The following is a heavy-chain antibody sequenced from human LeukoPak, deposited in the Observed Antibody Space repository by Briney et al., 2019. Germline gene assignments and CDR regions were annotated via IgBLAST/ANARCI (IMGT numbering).Heavy chain of an antibody. D-gene: IGHD2-2*01. CDR1: GESFSGND. J-gene: IGHJ4*02. CDR2: INHSGST. CDR3: ARGITKPDPVVVVPAAIRVAQAFDY. Sequence: SETLSLTCAVYGESFSGNDWNWIRQPPGKGLEWIGEINHSGSTNYSPSLKSRVTISVDTSKNQFSLKLSSVTAADTAVYYCARGITKPDPVVVVPAAIRVAQAFDYWGQGTLVTVSS. V-gene: IGHV4-34*01.